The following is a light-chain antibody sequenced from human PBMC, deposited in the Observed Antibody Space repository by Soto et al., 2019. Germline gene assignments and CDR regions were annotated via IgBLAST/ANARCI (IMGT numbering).Light chain of an antibody. V-gene: IGKV3-20*01. Sequence: VVLTQSPGTLSLSPGERATLSCRASQSFSSSNLAWYQHKPGQPPKLIVYSASRRATGIPDRFSGSGSGTDFTLTISRREPEDLALYYCQQYGGSPPVTFGGGTRVDIK. CDR1: QSFSSSN. J-gene: IGKJ4*01. CDR3: QQYGGSPPVT. CDR2: SAS.